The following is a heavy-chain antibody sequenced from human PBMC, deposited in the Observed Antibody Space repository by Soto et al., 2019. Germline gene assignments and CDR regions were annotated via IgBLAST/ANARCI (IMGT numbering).Heavy chain of an antibody. CDR3: AKDIQRRGATTGDDAFYI. CDR1: EFTFSNYA. D-gene: IGHD1-1*01. V-gene: IGHV3-23*01. Sequence: EVQLLESGGGLVQPGRSLRLSCVASEFTFSNYAMNWVRQAPGEGPEWVSLISSSGSSKYYADSVKGRFSISRDNSKNTLYQQMNSKRVEDTAIYYCAKDIQRRGATTGDDAFYIWGQGTMVTVSS. J-gene: IGHJ3*02. CDR2: ISSSGSSK.